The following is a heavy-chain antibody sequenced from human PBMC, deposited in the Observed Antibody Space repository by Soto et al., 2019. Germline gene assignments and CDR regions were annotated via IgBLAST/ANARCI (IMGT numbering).Heavy chain of an antibody. Sequence: LRLSCAASGFTFSSYAMHWVRQAPGKGLEWVAVISYDGSNKYYADSVKGRFTISRDNSKNTLYLQMNSLRAEDTAVYYCARDLQNYYYYGMDVWGQGTTVTVSS. CDR2: ISYDGSNK. CDR3: ARDLQNYYYYGMDV. J-gene: IGHJ6*02. V-gene: IGHV3-30-3*01. CDR1: GFTFSSYA.